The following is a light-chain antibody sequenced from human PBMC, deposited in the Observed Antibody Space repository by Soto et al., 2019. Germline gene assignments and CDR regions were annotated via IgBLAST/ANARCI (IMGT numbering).Light chain of an antibody. Sequence: DIQMTQSPSSLSASVGDRVTITCRASQSITIYLNWYQQKPGEAPNPLIFGASTLQSGVPSRFSGSRSGTDFTLTISSLQPEDFATYYCQQSYSTLWTFGQGTKVEIK. CDR1: QSITIY. V-gene: IGKV1-39*01. J-gene: IGKJ1*01. CDR3: QQSYSTLWT. CDR2: GAS.